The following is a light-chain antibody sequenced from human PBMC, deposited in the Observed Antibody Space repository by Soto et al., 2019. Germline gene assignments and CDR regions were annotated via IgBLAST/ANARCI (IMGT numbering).Light chain of an antibody. J-gene: IGKJ1*01. CDR2: DAS. Sequence: DIQMTQSPSTMSESVGDRVTITCRASQNINNWLDWYQQKPGKAHKFLIYDASILASGVPSRFSGSGSGTEFTLTISSLQPDDVATYLCQRYKSASRTFGQGNKVEI. V-gene: IGKV1-5*01. CDR1: QNINNW. CDR3: QRYKSASRT.